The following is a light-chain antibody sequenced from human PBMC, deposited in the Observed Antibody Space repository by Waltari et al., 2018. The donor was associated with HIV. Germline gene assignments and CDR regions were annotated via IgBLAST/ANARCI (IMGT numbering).Light chain of an antibody. CDR2: FDL. CDR3: QVWDRSSDQVI. Sequence: YELTQPPSVSVAPGQTAMITCGGNNIESQSVQWYQQKPGQAPVLVIYFDLDRPSGITERFSGSVSGNTATLTISRVDAGDEADYYCQVWDRSSDQVIFGGGTKLTVL. V-gene: IGLV3-21*04. J-gene: IGLJ2*01. CDR1: NIESQS.